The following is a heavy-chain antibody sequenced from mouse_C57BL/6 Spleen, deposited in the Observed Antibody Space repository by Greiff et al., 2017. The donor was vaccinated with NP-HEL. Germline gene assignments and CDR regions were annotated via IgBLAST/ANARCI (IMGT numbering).Heavy chain of an antibody. Sequence: QVQLQQPGAELVRPGSSVKLSCKASGYTFTSYWMHWVKQRPIQGLEWIGNIDPSDSETHYNQKFKDKATLTVDKSSSTAYMQLSSLTSEDSAVYYCARGGWPPTGIAYWGQGTLVTVSA. CDR3: ARGGWPPTGIAY. CDR1: GYTFTSYW. J-gene: IGHJ3*01. CDR2: IDPSDSET. D-gene: IGHD1-1*01. V-gene: IGHV1-52*01.